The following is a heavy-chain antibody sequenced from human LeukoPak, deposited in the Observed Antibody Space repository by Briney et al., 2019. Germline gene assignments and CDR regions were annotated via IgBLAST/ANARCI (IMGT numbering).Heavy chain of an antibody. Sequence: ASVKVSCKASGYTFTGYYMHWVRQASGQGLEWMGWINPNSGGTNYAQKFQGRVTMTRDTSINTAYMELSRLRSDDTAVYYCARDSTVTTVWRGGRDAFDIWGQGTMVTVSS. CDR3: ARDSTVTTVWRGGRDAFDI. V-gene: IGHV1-2*02. J-gene: IGHJ3*02. D-gene: IGHD4-17*01. CDR1: GYTFTGYY. CDR2: INPNSGGT.